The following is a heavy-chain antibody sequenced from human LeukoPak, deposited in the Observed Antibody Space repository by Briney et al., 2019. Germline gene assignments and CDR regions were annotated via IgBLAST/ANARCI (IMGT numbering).Heavy chain of an antibody. CDR2: IRYDGSNK. CDR3: AKELSSSWYYFDY. J-gene: IGHJ4*02. CDR1: GFTFSSYG. V-gene: IGHV3-30*02. Sequence: PGGSLRLSCAASGFTFSSYGMHWVRQAPGKGLEWVAFIRYDGSNKYYADSVKGRFTISRDNSKNTLYLQMNSLRAEDTAVYYCAKELSSSWYYFDYWGQGTLVTVSS. D-gene: IGHD6-13*01.